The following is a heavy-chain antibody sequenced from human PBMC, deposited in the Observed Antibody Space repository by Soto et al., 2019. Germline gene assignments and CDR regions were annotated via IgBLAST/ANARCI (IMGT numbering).Heavy chain of an antibody. D-gene: IGHD2-8*01. J-gene: IGHJ6*02. Sequence: SVKVSCKASGFTFTSSAVQWVRQARGQRLEWIGWIVVGSGNTNYAQKFQERVTITRDMSTSTAYMELSSLRSEDTAVYYGAACTRGVDGDRRAYSYSYYGTDLWG. CDR2: IVVGSGNT. CDR3: AACTRGVDGDRRAYSYSYYGTDL. V-gene: IGHV1-58*01. CDR1: GFTFTSSA.